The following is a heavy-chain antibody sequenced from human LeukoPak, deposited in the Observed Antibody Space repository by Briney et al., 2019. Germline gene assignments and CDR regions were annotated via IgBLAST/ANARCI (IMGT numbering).Heavy chain of an antibody. CDR3: ANNLYQPLLFYAFDI. J-gene: IGHJ3*02. CDR2: ISYDGSNK. D-gene: IGHD2-21*02. Sequence: PGGSLRLSCAASGFTFSSYGMHWVRQAPGKGLEWVAVISYDGSNKYYADSVKGRFTISRDNSKNTLYLQMNSLRAEDTAVYYCANNLYQPLLFYAFDIWGQGTMVTVSS. CDR1: GFTFSSYG. V-gene: IGHV3-30*18.